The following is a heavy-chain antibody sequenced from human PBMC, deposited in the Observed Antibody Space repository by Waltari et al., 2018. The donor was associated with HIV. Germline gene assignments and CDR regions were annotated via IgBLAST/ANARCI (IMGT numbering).Heavy chain of an antibody. CDR2: INPNSGNT. CDR3: ARGLSGATTLSDY. J-gene: IGHJ4*02. CDR1: GYTFTNPD. D-gene: IGHD1-26*01. V-gene: IGHV1-8*01. Sequence: QAQLVQSGAEVKKSGASVKVSCKASGYTFTNPDINWVRQATGQGLEWMGWINPNSGNTGYAQKFQGRVTMTRNTSISTAYMELSSLNSEDTAVYYCARGLSGATTLSDYWGQGTLVTVSS.